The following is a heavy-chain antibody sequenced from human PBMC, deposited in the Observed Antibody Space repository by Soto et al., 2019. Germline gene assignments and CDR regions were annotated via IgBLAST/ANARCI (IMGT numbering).Heavy chain of an antibody. CDR3: ARDGHGDYFMDFQH. CDR1: GGSISSGGYS. Sequence: SETLSLTCAVSGGSISSGGYSWSWIRQPPGKGLEWIGYIYHSGSTYYNPSLKSRVTISVDRSKNQFSLKLSSVTAADTAVYYCARDGHGDYFMDFQHWGQGTLVTVSS. J-gene: IGHJ1*01. D-gene: IGHD4-17*01. CDR2: IYHSGST. V-gene: IGHV4-30-2*01.